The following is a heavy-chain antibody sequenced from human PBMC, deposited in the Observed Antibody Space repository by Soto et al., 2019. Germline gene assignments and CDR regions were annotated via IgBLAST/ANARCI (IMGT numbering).Heavy chain of an antibody. Sequence: GGSLRLSCAASGFTFSSYAMHWVRQAPGKGLEWVAVISYDGSNKYYADSVKGRFTISRDNSKNTLYLQMNSLRAEDTAVYYCARKLLAEAGSAGDYYYGMDVGGQRPRVTAS. J-gene: IGHJ6*02. V-gene: IGHV3-30-3*01. CDR1: GFTFSSYA. CDR2: ISYDGSNK. D-gene: IGHD6-13*01. CDR3: ARKLLAEAGSAGDYYYGMDV.